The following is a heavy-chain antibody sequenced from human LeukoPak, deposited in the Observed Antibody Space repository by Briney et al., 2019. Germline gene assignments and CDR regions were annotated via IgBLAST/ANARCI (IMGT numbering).Heavy chain of an antibody. Sequence: PSQTLSLTCTVSGGSISSYYWSWIRQPPGKGLEWIGYIYYSGSTNYNPSLKSRVTISVDTSKNQFSLKLSSVTAADTAVYYCARWPVVMTTVTTSGYYYGMDVWGQGTTVTVSS. J-gene: IGHJ6*02. CDR3: ARWPVVMTTVTTSGYYYGMDV. CDR1: GGSISSYY. V-gene: IGHV4-59*01. CDR2: IYYSGST. D-gene: IGHD4-11*01.